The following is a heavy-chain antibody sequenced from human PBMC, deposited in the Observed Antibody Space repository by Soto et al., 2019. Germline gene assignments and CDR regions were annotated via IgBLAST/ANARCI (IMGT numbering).Heavy chain of an antibody. D-gene: IGHD3-22*01. CDR1: GASISSGGYY. J-gene: IGHJ4*02. CDR3: AIAYSRSAAADY. V-gene: IGHV4-31*03. CDR2: IYDSESA. Sequence: QVQLQESGPGLVKPSQTLSLTCHVSGASISSGGYYWSWIRHHPGKGLEWIWYIYDSESAYYNPSITSRVTISMDTTKQNFSMRLSSVTDVDTAVYYWAIAYSRSAAADYWGQGTLVTVSS.